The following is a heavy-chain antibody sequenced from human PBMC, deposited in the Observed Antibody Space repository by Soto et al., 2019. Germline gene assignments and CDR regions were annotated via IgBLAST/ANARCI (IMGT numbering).Heavy chain of an antibody. CDR1: VFTFDDYA. Sequence: PGGSLRLTCAASVFTFDDYAMQLVRQSRGKGLEWVSGISWNSGSVGYADSVKGRFTISRDKAKNSLYLQMNSLRAEYTALYYCAKDIRGNRRINGGSPAVSMDVWGQGTTVTVSS. V-gene: IGHV3-9*01. D-gene: IGHD2-15*01. CDR2: ISWNSGSV. CDR3: AKDIRGNRRINGGSPAVSMDV. J-gene: IGHJ6*02.